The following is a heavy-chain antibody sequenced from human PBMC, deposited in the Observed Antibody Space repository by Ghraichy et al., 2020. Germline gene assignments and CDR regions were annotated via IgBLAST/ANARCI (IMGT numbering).Heavy chain of an antibody. J-gene: IGHJ5*02. V-gene: IGHV4-59*01. CDR1: GGSISTYY. CDR3: ARSLGEQQWRVNWFDP. D-gene: IGHD6-13*01. CDR2: IYYSGST. Sequence: SETLSLTCTVSGGSISTYYWSWIRQPPGKGLEWIGYIYYSGSTNYNPSLKSRVTISVDTSNNQFSLKLSSVTAADTAVYYCARSLGEQQWRVNWFDPWGQGTLVTISS.